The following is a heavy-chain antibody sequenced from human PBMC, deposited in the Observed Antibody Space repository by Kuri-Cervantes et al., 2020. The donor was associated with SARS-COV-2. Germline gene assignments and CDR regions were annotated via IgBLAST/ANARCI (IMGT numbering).Heavy chain of an antibody. Sequence: GGSLRLSCAASGFTFSSYSMNWVRQAPGKGLEWVSAISGSGGSTYYADSVEGRFTISRDNAKNSLYLQMNSLRAEDTAVYYCARDYGPWGQGTLVTVSS. CDR3: ARDYGP. V-gene: IGHV3-48*01. CDR2: ISGSGGST. D-gene: IGHD3-16*01. CDR1: GFTFSSYS. J-gene: IGHJ5*02.